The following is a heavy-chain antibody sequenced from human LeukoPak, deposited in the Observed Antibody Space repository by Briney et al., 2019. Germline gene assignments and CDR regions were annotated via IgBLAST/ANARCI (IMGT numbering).Heavy chain of an antibody. CDR2: ISSSSSTI. J-gene: IGHJ4*02. CDR3: ARRELTYYYDRRGFDY. Sequence: GGSLRLSCAASGFTFSSYSMNWVRQAPGKGLEWVSYISSSSSTIYYADSVKGRFTTSRDNAKNSLYLQMNSLRAEDTAVYYCARRELTYYYDRRGFDYWGQGTLVTVSS. D-gene: IGHD3-22*01. CDR1: GFTFSSYS. V-gene: IGHV3-48*01.